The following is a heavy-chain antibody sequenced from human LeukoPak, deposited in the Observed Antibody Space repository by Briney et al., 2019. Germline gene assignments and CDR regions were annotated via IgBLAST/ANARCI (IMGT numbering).Heavy chain of an antibody. CDR1: GGSISSSSYY. Sequence: SETLSLTCTASGGSISSSSYYWGWIRQPPGKGLEWIGSIYYSGSTYYNPSLKSRVTISVYTSKNQFSLKLSSVTAADTAVYYCARLYYGDSYWGQGTLVTVSS. CDR2: IYYSGST. CDR3: ARLYYGDSY. V-gene: IGHV4-39*01. J-gene: IGHJ4*02. D-gene: IGHD4-17*01.